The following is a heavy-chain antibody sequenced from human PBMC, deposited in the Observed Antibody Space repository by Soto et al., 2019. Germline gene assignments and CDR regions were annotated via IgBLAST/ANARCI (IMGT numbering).Heavy chain of an antibody. D-gene: IGHD2-2*01. CDR1: GGSISSYY. CDR2: IYYSGST. CDR3: ARGGSTNPDV. Sequence: QVQLQESGPGLVKPSETLSLTCTVSGGSISSYYWSWIRQPPGKGLEWIGYIYYSGSTNYNPSLKSRVTISVDTSKNQFSLKLSSVTAADTAVYYCARGGSTNPDVWGKGTMVTVSS. J-gene: IGHJ6*04. V-gene: IGHV4-59*01.